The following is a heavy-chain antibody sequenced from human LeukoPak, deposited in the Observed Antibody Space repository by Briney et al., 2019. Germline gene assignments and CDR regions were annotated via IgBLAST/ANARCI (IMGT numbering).Heavy chain of an antibody. V-gene: IGHV1-69*05. CDR3: ARGARYYYYYNMDV. CDR2: IIPIFGTA. Sequence: SVKVSCKASGGTFSSYAISWVRQAPGQGLEWMGGIIPIFGTANYAQKFQGRVTITTDESTSTAYMELSSLRSADTAVYYCARGARYYYYYNMDVWGKGTTVTVSS. CDR1: GGTFSSYA. J-gene: IGHJ6*03.